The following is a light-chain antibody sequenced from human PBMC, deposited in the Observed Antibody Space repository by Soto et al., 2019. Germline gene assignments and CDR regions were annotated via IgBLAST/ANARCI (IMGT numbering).Light chain of an antibody. V-gene: IGKV1-27*01. CDR1: QAIDNH. CDR2: CAS. Sequence: DFQMTQSPSPLSASVGDSVTISCRASQAIDNHVAWYQQKPGKVPRLMIYCASTLESGVPSRFSGSGSGTDFTLPLTRLRPEDFATYYCQRLTSAPWAFGQGT. CDR3: QRLTSAPWA. J-gene: IGKJ1*01.